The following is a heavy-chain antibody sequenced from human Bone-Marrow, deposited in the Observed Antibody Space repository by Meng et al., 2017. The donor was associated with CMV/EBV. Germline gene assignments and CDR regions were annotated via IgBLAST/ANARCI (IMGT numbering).Heavy chain of an antibody. J-gene: IGHJ4*02. Sequence: SETLSLTCAVYGGSFSGYYWSWIRQPPGKGLEWIGEINHSGSTNYNPSLKSRVTISVDTSKNQFSLKLSSVTAADTAVYYCARVGVNIPPDYWGQGNPVTVSS. CDR1: GGSFSGYY. CDR3: ARVGVNIPPDY. CDR2: INHSGST. D-gene: IGHD3-3*01. V-gene: IGHV4-34*01.